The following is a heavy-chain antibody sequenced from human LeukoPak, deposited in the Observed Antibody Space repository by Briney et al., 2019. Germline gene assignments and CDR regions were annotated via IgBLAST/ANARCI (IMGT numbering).Heavy chain of an antibody. J-gene: IGHJ3*02. CDR2: ISAYNGNT. CDR1: GYTFTSYG. Sequence: ASVKVSCKASGYTFTSYGISWVRQAPGQGLEWRGWISAYNGNTNYAQKLQGRVTMTTDTSTSTAYMELRSLRSDDTAVYYCARLAPLYSSSWYQSPCDAFDIWGQGTMVTASS. D-gene: IGHD6-13*01. CDR3: ARLAPLYSSSWYQSPCDAFDI. V-gene: IGHV1-18*01.